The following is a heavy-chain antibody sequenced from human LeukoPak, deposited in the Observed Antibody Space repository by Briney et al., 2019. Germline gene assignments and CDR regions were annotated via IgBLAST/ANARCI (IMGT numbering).Heavy chain of an antibody. CDR1: GFTFSRYA. J-gene: IGHJ4*02. V-gene: IGHV3-23*01. CDR2: ISGSGGST. Sequence: PGGSLRLSCAASGFTFSRYAMSWVRQAPGKGLEWVSAISGSGGSTYYADSVKGRFTISRDNSKNTLYLQMNSLRAEDTAVYYCAKDGEGDILTGYYFDYWGQGTLVTVSS. D-gene: IGHD3-9*01. CDR3: AKDGEGDILTGYYFDY.